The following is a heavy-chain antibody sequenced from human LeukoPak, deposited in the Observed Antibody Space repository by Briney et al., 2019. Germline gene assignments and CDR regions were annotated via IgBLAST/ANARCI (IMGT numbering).Heavy chain of an antibody. J-gene: IGHJ6*03. Sequence: RASVKVSCKASGYTFTSYGISWVRQAPGQGLEWMGWISAYNGNTNYAQKLQGRVTMTTDTSTSTAYMELRSLRSDDTAVYYCAREGVVTLYYYYYYYMDVWGKGTTVTVSS. CDR1: GYTFTSYG. CDR3: AREGVVTLYYYYYYYMDV. D-gene: IGHD3-3*01. CDR2: ISAYNGNT. V-gene: IGHV1-18*01.